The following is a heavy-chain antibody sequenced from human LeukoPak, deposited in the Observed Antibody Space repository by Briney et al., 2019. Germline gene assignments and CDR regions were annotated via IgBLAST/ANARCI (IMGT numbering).Heavy chain of an antibody. CDR1: GFTFSDSY. J-gene: IGHJ4*02. CDR2: ISSSGSSI. D-gene: IGHD5-18*01. CDR3: ARETDTAMVDY. Sequence: KSGGYLILSCAASGFTFSDSYMSWIRQAPGKGLEWVSYISSSGSSIYYADSVKGRFTISRDNAKNSLYLQMSSLRAEDTAVYYCARETDTAMVDYWGQGTLVTVSS. V-gene: IGHV3-11*04.